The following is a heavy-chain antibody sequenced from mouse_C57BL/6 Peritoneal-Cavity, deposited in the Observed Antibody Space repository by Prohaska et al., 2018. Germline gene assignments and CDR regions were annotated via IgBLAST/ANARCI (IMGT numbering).Heavy chain of an antibody. V-gene: IGHV5-17*01. CDR1: GFTFSDYG. CDR3: ARLGYGVDY. Sequence: EVQLVESGGGLVKPGGSLKLSCAASGFTFSDYGMHWVRQAPEKGLEWVAYISSGCSTIYYADTVKGRFTISRDNAKNTLFLQMTSLRSEDTAMYYCARLGYGVDYWGQGTTLTVSS. D-gene: IGHD1-1*02. CDR2: ISSGCSTI. J-gene: IGHJ2*01.